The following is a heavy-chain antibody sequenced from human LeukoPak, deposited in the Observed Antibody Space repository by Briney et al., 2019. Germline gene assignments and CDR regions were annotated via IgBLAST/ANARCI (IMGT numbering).Heavy chain of an antibody. CDR3: ARDQENYYDSSDAFDI. J-gene: IGHJ3*02. D-gene: IGHD3-22*01. CDR2: IYTSGST. V-gene: IGHV4-4*07. Sequence: KPSETLSLTCTVSGGSISSYYWSWIRQPAGKGLEWIGRIYTSGSTNYNPSLKSRVTMSVDTSKNQFSLKLSSVTAADTAVYYCARDQENYYDSSDAFDIWGQGTMVTVSS. CDR1: GGSISSYY.